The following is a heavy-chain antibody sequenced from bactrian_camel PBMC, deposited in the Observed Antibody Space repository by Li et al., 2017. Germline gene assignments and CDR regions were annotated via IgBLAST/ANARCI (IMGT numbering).Heavy chain of an antibody. Sequence: HVQLVESGGGSMEAGGSLRLSCTVSGSTRNCMGWFRQAPGKEREGVAGIDIDGNTDYVDSVKGRFTISRDNAKNTLFLQMNSLKPEDTAMYYCAADPREWVVAPEKTLFAHWGQGTQVTVS. CDR2: IDIDGNT. V-gene: IGHV3S53*01. CDR1: GSTRNC. J-gene: IGHJ4*01. D-gene: IGHD3*01. CDR3: AADPREWVVAPEKTLFAH.